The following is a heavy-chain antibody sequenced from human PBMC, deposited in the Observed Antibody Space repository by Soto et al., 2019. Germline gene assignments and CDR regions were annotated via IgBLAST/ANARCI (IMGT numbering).Heavy chain of an antibody. D-gene: IGHD3-22*01. V-gene: IGHV3-23*01. CDR1: GFTFSSYA. CDR3: AKLMIYHDSSGYN. Sequence: GGSLRLSCAASGFTFSSYAMGWVRQAPGKGLEWVSAIISGSGGRTYYADSVKGRFTISRDNSKNTLYLQMNSLRAEDTAVYYCAKLMIYHDSSGYNWGQGTLVTVSS. J-gene: IGHJ4*02. CDR2: ISGSGGRT.